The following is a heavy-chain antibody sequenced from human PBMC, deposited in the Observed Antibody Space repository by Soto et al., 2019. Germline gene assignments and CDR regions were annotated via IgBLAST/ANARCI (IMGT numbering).Heavy chain of an antibody. Sequence: SETLSLTCAVSGFSITTGYYWGLIRQPPGKGLEWIGNIYHSGSTYYNPSLKSRVTISIDTSKNQFLLMLNSVTAADSAVYYCAKYGEDYYSAMDVWGQGTTVTVSS. CDR3: AKYGEDYYSAMDV. CDR1: GFSITTGYY. D-gene: IGHD4-17*01. CDR2: IYHSGST. J-gene: IGHJ6*02. V-gene: IGHV4-38-2*01.